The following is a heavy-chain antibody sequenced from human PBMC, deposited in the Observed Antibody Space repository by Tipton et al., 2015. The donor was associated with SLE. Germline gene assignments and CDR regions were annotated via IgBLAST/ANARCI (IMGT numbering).Heavy chain of an antibody. CDR1: GGSFSGYY. CDR3: ARVVTDYDFWSGYFLDP. J-gene: IGHJ5*02. D-gene: IGHD3-3*01. V-gene: IGHV4-34*01. CDR2: INHSGST. Sequence: LRLSCAVYGGSFSGYYWSWIRQPPGKGLEWIGEINHSGSTNYNPSLKSRVTISVDTSKNQFSLKLSSVTAADTAVYYCARVVTDYDFWSGYFLDPWGQGTLVTVSS.